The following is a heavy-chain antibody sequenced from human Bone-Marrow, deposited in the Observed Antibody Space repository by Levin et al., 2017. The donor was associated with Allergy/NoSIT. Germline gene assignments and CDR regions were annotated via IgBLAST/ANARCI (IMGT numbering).Heavy chain of an antibody. CDR3: AGGTFASGWNY. D-gene: IGHD6-19*01. J-gene: IGHJ4*02. CDR2: TYYRSKWYN. Sequence: SQTLSLTCDISGDRVSSNSGAWNWIRQSPLRGLEWLGRTYYRSKWYNEYAVSVKSRITINPDTSRNQFSLHLNSVTPEDTAVYYCAGGTFASGWNYWGQGTLVTVSS. V-gene: IGHV6-1*01. CDR1: GDRVSSNSGA.